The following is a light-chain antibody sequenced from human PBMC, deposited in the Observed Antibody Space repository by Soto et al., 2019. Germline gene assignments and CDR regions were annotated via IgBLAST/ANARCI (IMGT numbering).Light chain of an antibody. J-gene: IGKJ2*01. CDR3: RHYNNWPPYT. CDR1: QSVSNN. Sequence: EILMTQSPATLSVSPGDRATLSCRASQSVSNNLAWYQQKVGQAPRLLIYGASTRANGIPARFSGSGSGTEFTIPISSLQSEDFVASYCRHYNNWPPYTFGQGTKLEIK. CDR2: GAS. V-gene: IGKV3-15*01.